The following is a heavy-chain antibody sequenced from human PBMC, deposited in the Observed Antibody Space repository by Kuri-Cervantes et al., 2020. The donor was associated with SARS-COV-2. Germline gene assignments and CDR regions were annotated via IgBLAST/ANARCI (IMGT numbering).Heavy chain of an antibody. V-gene: IGHV3-23*01. CDR3: AKDLRLLWFGELLGFDP. D-gene: IGHD3-10*01. J-gene: IGHJ5*02. CDR2: ISGSGGST. CDR1: GFNFNLYA. Sequence: GGSLRLSCVVSGFNFNLYAMSWVRQAPGKGLEWVSAISGSGGSTYYADSVKGRFTISRDNSKNTLYLQMNSLRAEDTAVYYCAKDLRLLWFGELLGFDPWGQGTLVTVSS.